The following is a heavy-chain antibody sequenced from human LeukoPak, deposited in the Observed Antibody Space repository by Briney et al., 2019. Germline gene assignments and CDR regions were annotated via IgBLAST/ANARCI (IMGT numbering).Heavy chain of an antibody. Sequence: GGSLRLSCAASGFTFSSYGMHWVRQAPGKGLEWVAVIWYDGSNKYYADSVKGRFTISRDNSKNTLYLQMNSLRAEDTAVYYCARDPSQLLEDGMDVWGKGTTFTVSS. CDR1: GFTFSSYG. D-gene: IGHD6-13*01. CDR2: IWYDGSNK. J-gene: IGHJ6*04. CDR3: ARDPSQLLEDGMDV. V-gene: IGHV3-33*01.